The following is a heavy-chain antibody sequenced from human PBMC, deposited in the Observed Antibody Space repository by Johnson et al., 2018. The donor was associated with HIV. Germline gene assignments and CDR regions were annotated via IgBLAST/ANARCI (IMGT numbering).Heavy chain of an antibody. CDR3: AKDERLVATADYGSERGAFDI. V-gene: IGHV3-NL1*01. Sequence: VQLVESGGGVVQPGGSLRLSCAASGFTFSSYGMHWVRQAPGKGLEWVSLISWDGGNTYYADSVKGRFIISRDNSKKSLYLQMNSLRAEDTAVYYCAKDERLVATADYGSERGAFDIWGQGTMVTVSS. CDR1: GFTFSSYG. J-gene: IGHJ3*02. D-gene: IGHD3-10*01. CDR2: ISWDGGNT.